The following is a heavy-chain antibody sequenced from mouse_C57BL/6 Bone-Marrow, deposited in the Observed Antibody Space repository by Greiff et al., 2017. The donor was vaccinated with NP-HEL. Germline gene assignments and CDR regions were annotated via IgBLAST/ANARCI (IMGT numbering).Heavy chain of an antibody. CDR3: ARGGGYYWYFDV. V-gene: IGHV5-17*01. D-gene: IGHD1-2*01. CDR2: ISSGSSTI. CDR1: GFTFSDYG. Sequence: EVKLMESGGGLVKPGGSLKLSCAASGFTFSDYGMHWVRQAPEKGLEWVAYISSGSSTIYYADTVKGRFTISRDNAKNTLFLQMTSLRSEDTAMYYCARGGGYYWYFDVWGTGTTVTVSS. J-gene: IGHJ1*03.